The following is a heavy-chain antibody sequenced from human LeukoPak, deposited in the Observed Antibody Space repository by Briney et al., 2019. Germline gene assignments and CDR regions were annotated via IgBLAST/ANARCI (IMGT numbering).Heavy chain of an antibody. D-gene: IGHD2-15*01. CDR1: GFTFSRYW. J-gene: IGHJ6*03. V-gene: IGHV3-7*01. CDR2: IKQDGSEK. Sequence: GGSLRLSCAASGFTFSRYWMTWVRQAPGKGLEWVANIKQDGSEKYYVDSVKGRFTISRDNAKNSLYLQMNSLRAEDTAVYYCARTPGERYCSGGSCYFHYYYMDVWGKGTTVTVSS. CDR3: ARTPGERYCSGGSCYFHYYYMDV.